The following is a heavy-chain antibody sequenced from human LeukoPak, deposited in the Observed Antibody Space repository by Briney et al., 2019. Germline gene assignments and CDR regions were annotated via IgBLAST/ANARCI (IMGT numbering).Heavy chain of an antibody. CDR1: GFSVTTYA. D-gene: IGHD1-26*01. Sequence: QPGGSLRPSCAASGFSVTTYAMGWVRQAPGKGLEWVSVISDRGDSTHYADSVKGRFTISRDNAKNSLYLQMNSLRAEDTAVYFCSWSLNYWGQGTLVTVSS. CDR2: ISDRGDST. V-gene: IGHV3-23*01. J-gene: IGHJ4*02. CDR3: SWSLNY.